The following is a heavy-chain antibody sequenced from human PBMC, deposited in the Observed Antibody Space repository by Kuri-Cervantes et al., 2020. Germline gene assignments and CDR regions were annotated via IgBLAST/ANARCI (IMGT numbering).Heavy chain of an antibody. D-gene: IGHD1-26*01. Sequence: ASVKVSCKASGYTFTSYYMHWVRQATGQGLEWMGWMNPNSGNTGYAQKFQGRVTMTRNTSISTAYMELSSLRSEDTAVYYCARGVTSGSYQNWFDPWGQGTLVTVSS. CDR1: GYTFTSYY. CDR3: ARGVTSGSYQNWFDP. J-gene: IGHJ5*02. V-gene: IGHV1-8*02. CDR2: MNPNSGNT.